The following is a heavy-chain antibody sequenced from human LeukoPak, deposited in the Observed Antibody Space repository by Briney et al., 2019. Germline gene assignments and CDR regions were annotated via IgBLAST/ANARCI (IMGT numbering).Heavy chain of an antibody. CDR2: IYYSGST. CDR1: GGSISSSSYY. CDR3: ARFYDILTDYYHGYFDY. J-gene: IGHJ4*02. V-gene: IGHV4-39*07. Sequence: PSETLSLTCTVSGGSISSSSYYWGWIRQPPGKGLEWIGSIYYSGSTYYNPSLKSRVTISVDTSKNQFSLKLSSVTAADTAVYYSARFYDILTDYYHGYFDYWGQGTLVTVSS. D-gene: IGHD3-9*01.